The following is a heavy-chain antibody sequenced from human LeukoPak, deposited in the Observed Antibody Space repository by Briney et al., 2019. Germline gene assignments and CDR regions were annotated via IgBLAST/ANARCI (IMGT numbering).Heavy chain of an antibody. V-gene: IGHV3-23*01. D-gene: IGHD3-9*01. Sequence: GGSLRLSCEASGFTFSSYAMSWVRQAPGKGLEWVSAISGSGGSTYYADSVKGRFTISRDNSKNTLYLQMNSLRAEDTAVYYCAKEKNPENYDILTSGEFDYWGQGTLVTVSS. CDR2: ISGSGGST. J-gene: IGHJ4*02. CDR1: GFTFSSYA. CDR3: AKEKNPENYDILTSGEFDY.